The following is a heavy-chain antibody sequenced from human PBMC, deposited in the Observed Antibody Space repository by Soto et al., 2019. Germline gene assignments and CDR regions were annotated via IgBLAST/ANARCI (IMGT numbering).Heavy chain of an antibody. CDR3: ARDRTKTYYYDSSGHYGMDV. CDR2: IIPIFGTA. D-gene: IGHD3-22*01. J-gene: IGHJ6*02. V-gene: IGHV1-69*13. Sequence: SVKVSCKASGGTFSSYAISWVRQAPGQGLEWMGGIIPIFGTANYAQKFQGRVTITADESTSTAYMELSSLRSEDTAVYYCARDRTKTYYYDSSGHYGMDVWGQGTTVTVSS. CDR1: GGTFSSYA.